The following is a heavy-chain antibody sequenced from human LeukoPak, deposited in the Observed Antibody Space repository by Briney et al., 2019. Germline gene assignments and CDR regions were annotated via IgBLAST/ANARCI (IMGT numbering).Heavy chain of an antibody. CDR3: ARDRAGKNYYYYGMDV. Sequence: GGSLRLSCAASGFTFSSYWMSWVRQAPGKGLEWVANIKQDGSENYYVDSVKGRFTISRDNAKNSLYLKMNSLRAADTAVYYCARDRAGKNYYYYGMDVWGQGTTVTVSS. D-gene: IGHD3-10*01. CDR2: IKQDGSEN. V-gene: IGHV3-7*01. J-gene: IGHJ6*02. CDR1: GFTFSSYW.